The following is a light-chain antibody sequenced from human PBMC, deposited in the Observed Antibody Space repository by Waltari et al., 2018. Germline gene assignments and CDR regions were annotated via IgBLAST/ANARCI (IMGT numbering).Light chain of an antibody. CDR3: LQAYSFPRT. Sequence: DIQMTQSPSFVSASVGERATITCRASQGISSRLAWYQQKPGKAPKLLIYTASTLQSGVPSRFSGSGSGTEFTLIITTLQPEDFATYFCLQAYSFPRTFGQGTKLEIK. CDR1: QGISSR. J-gene: IGKJ2*01. V-gene: IGKV1-12*01. CDR2: TAS.